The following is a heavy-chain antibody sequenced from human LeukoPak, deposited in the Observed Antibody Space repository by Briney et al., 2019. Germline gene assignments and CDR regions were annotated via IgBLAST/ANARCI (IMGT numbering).Heavy chain of an antibody. CDR1: GDSTRSHY. D-gene: IGHD5-24*01. J-gene: IGHJ3*01. CDR3: ARGGEGYNDDAFEV. V-gene: IGHV4-59*11. Sequence: SETLSLTCTVSGDSTRSHYCAWIRQPPGKALEWIGHIYNSATTDYNPSFKSRVTISLDTSKKQFSLKMTSVTALDSAVYYCARGGEGYNDDAFEVWGLGTAVTVSS. CDR2: IYNSATT.